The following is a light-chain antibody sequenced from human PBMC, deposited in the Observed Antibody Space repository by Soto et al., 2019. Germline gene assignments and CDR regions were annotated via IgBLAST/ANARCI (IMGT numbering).Light chain of an antibody. Sequence: EIVLSQSPVTLSLSPGERATLFCRASQSVSSYLAWYQQKPGQAPSLLIYDASNRATGIPARFSGSGSGTDFTHSISSLEPEDFAVYYCQQRSNWPPITFGQGTRLEIQ. V-gene: IGKV3-11*01. CDR1: QSVSSY. CDR3: QQRSNWPPIT. J-gene: IGKJ5*01. CDR2: DAS.